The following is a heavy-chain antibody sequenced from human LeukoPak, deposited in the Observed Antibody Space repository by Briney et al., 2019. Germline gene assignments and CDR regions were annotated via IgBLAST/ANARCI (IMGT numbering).Heavy chain of an antibody. Sequence: GGSLRLSCAASGFTFSDYYMSWIRQAPGKGLEWVSYIGSSGTTIYYADSVKGRFTISRDNAKNSLFLQMNSLRAEDTAVYYCARDRMTTVTNDAFDIWSQGTMVTVSS. D-gene: IGHD4-17*01. J-gene: IGHJ3*02. CDR3: ARDRMTTVTNDAFDI. CDR2: IGSSGTTI. V-gene: IGHV3-11*04. CDR1: GFTFSDYY.